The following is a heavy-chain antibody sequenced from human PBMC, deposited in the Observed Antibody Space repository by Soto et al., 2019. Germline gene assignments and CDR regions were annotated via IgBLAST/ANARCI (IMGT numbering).Heavy chain of an antibody. CDR2: IYYSGST. Sequence: SETLSLTCTVSGGSISSSSYYWGWIRQPPGKGLEWIGSIYYSGSTYYNPSLKSRVTISVDTSKNQFSLKLSSVTAADTAVYYCTANYYGSEASDYWGQGTLVTVSS. J-gene: IGHJ4*02. V-gene: IGHV4-39*01. CDR3: TANYYGSEASDY. CDR1: GGSISSSSYY. D-gene: IGHD3-10*01.